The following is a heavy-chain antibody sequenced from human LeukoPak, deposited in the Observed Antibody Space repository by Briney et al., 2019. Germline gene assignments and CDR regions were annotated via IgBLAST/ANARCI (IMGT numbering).Heavy chain of an antibody. D-gene: IGHD3-16*02. Sequence: ASVKVSCKASGYTFISYGINWVRQAPGQGLEWMGWISAYNGNTNYAQKLQGRVTMTTDTSTSTAYMELRSLRSDDTAVYYCAKTYDYVWGSYPKIHYFDYWGQGTLVTVSS. J-gene: IGHJ4*02. CDR1: GYTFISYG. CDR3: AKTYDYVWGSYPKIHYFDY. CDR2: ISAYNGNT. V-gene: IGHV1-18*01.